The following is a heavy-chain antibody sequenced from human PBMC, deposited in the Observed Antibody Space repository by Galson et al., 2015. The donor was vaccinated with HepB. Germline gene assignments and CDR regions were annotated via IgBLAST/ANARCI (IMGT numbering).Heavy chain of an antibody. CDR3: ARDRSPNYASGGSGSFLY. J-gene: IGHJ4*02. D-gene: IGHD3-10*01. CDR2: IIPALGLA. CDR1: GGTFDIYD. V-gene: IGHV1-69*04. Sequence: SVKVSCKASGGTFDIYDISWVQQAPGQGLEWMGRIIPALGLASYAQKSRARVTITADKFTSTAYMELSSLRSEDTAVYYCARDRSPNYASGGSGSFLYWGQGTLVTVSS.